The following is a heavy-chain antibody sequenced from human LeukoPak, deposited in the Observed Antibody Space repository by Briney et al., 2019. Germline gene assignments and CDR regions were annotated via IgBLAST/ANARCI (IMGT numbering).Heavy chain of an antibody. Sequence: SGTLSLTCAVSGGSGGSISSSNYWSWVRQPPGKGLEWIGEIYHSGSTNYNPSLKSRVTISVDTSKNQFSLKLSSVTAADTAVYYCARQAKYYYYYMDVWGKGTTVTVSS. CDR3: ARQAKYYYYYMDV. CDR1: GGSGGSISSSNY. J-gene: IGHJ6*03. V-gene: IGHV4-4*02. CDR2: IYHSGST.